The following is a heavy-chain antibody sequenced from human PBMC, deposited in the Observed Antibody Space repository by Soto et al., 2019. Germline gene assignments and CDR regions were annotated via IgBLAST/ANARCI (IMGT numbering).Heavy chain of an antibody. V-gene: IGHV3-7*01. J-gene: IGHJ4*02. CDR2: IKQDGSER. Sequence: EVQLVESGGGLVQPGGSLRLSCAAPGFSLSGYWMNWVRQAPGRGLEWVAIIKQDGSERYYVDSVKGRFTISRDNAKNSLYLQMSSLRVEDTALYYCARSSGWLHDYWGQGTLVTVSS. CDR3: ARSSGWLHDY. CDR1: GFSLSGYW. D-gene: IGHD6-19*01.